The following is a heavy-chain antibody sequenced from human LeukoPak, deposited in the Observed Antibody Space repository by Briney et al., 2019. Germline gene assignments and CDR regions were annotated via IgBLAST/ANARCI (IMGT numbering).Heavy chain of an antibody. J-gene: IGHJ4*02. CDR2: IYSSATT. D-gene: IGHD3-22*01. CDR3: ARHYYDSSVYHYIFDS. Sequence: GGSLRLSCAASGFTFSHHGMHWVRQAPGKGLEWVSVIYSSATTNYADFVKGRFTISRDTSKNTLYLQMNSLRAEDTAVYYCARHYYDSSVYHYIFDSWGQGTLVTVSS. V-gene: IGHV3-66*04. CDR1: GFTFSHHG.